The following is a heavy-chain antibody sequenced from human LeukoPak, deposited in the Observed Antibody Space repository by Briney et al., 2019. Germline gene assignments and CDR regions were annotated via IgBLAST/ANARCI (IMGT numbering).Heavy chain of an antibody. Sequence: ASVKVSCKVSGYTLTELSMHWVRQAPGKGLEWMGGFDPEDGETIYAQKFQGRVTMTEDTSTDTAYMELSSLRSEDTAVYYCATASGGCSCGSCYSVPGDYWGQGTLVTVSS. J-gene: IGHJ4*02. CDR2: FDPEDGET. CDR1: GYTLTELS. CDR3: ATASGGCSCGSCYSVPGDY. D-gene: IGHD2-15*01. V-gene: IGHV1-24*01.